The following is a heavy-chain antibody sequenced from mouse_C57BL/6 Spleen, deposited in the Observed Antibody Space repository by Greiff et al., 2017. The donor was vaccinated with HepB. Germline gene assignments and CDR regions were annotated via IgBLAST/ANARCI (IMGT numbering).Heavy chain of an antibody. CDR1: GYTFTDYE. CDR2: IDPETGGT. V-gene: IGHV1-15*01. CDR3: TRGGYGSSFSY. J-gene: IGHJ2*01. D-gene: IGHD1-1*01. Sequence: QVQLQQSGAELVRPGASVTLSCKASGYTFTDYEMHWVKQTPVHGLEWIGAIDPETGGTAYNQKFKGKAILTADKSSSTAYMELRSLTSEDSAVYYCTRGGYGSSFSYWGQGTTLTVSS.